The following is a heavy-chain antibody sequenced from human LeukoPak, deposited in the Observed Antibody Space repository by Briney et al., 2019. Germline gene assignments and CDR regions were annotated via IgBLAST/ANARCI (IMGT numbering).Heavy chain of an antibody. Sequence: PGGSLRLSCAACGFTFSSYAMSWVRQAPGKGLEWVSAISGSGGSTYYADSVKGRFTISRDNSKNTLYLQMKSLRAEDTAVYYCAKELGGGSVDLFQGNFDYWGQGTLVTVSS. D-gene: IGHD3-16*01. CDR1: GFTFSSYA. CDR3: AKELGGGSVDLFQGNFDY. CDR2: ISGSGGST. V-gene: IGHV3-23*01. J-gene: IGHJ4*02.